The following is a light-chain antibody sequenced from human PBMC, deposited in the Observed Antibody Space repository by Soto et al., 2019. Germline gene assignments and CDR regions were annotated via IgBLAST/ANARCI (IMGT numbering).Light chain of an antibody. CDR3: QQYNSS. CDR1: QSISNW. J-gene: IGKJ2*01. CDR2: KAS. Sequence: DIQMTQSPSTLSASVGDRVTITCRASQSISNWLAWYQQKPGKAPKLLIYKASSLESGVPSRFSGSGSETEFTLTISSLQPDDFATYYCQQYNSSFGQGTKLEIK. V-gene: IGKV1-5*03.